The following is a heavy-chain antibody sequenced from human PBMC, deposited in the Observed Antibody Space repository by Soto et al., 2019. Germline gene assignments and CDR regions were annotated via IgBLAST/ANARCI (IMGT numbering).Heavy chain of an antibody. CDR2: ISAYSGNT. CDR1: GYTFTTYG. V-gene: IGHV1-18*04. CDR3: ARVVKAGDYGDYGRYYFDY. D-gene: IGHD4-17*01. J-gene: IGHJ4*01. Sequence: QVQLVQSGAEVKKPGASVKVSCKASGYTFTTYGITWVRQAPGQGLEWMGWISAYSGNTNDAQKLQGRLTVTTDTSTNTAYMDLMSLRSDDTAVYYCARVVKAGDYGDYGRYYFDYWGHGTLGTVSS.